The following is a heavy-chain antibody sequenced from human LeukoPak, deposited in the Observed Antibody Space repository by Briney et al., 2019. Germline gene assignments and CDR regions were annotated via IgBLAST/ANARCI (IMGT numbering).Heavy chain of an antibody. CDR1: GFTFSSYA. J-gene: IGHJ4*02. CDR2: MSGSGGST. Sequence: GGSLRLSCAASGFTFSSYAMSWVRQAPGKGLEWVSAMSGSGGSTYYADSVKGRFTISRDNSKNTLYLQMNSVRAEDTAVYYCASHYGSGSYSLRYFDYWGQGTLVTVSS. D-gene: IGHD3-10*01. CDR3: ASHYGSGSYSLRYFDY. V-gene: IGHV3-23*01.